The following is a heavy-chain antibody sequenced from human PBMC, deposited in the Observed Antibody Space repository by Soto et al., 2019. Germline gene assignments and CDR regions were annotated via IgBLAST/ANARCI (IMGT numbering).Heavy chain of an antibody. D-gene: IGHD2-8*02. V-gene: IGHV1-69*13. CDR2: IIPILTTP. CDR3: ATSVGIAPTGEDGMDV. CDR1: GGTFSIYG. Sequence: ASVKVSCKASGGTFSIYGFSWVRQAPGQGPEWIGGIIPILTTPNYAQKFQGRVTIVADESTTMVYMELSSLKFEDTAVYYCATSVGIAPTGEDGMDVWGQGTSVTVSS. J-gene: IGHJ6*02.